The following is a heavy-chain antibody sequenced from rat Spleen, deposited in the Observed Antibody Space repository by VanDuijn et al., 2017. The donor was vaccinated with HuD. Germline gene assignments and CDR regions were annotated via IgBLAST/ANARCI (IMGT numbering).Heavy chain of an antibody. V-gene: IGHV3-3*01. CDR2: INNAGST. J-gene: IGHJ3*01. Sequence: EVQLQESGPGLVKPSQSLSLTCSVTGHSIKSSYRWNWIRKFPGNKLEWMGYINNAGSTNYNPSLKSQISISRDTSKNQFFLQVDSVTTEDTATYYCARSDGTHYYLPFADWGQGTLVTVSS. CDR1: GHSIKSSYR. CDR3: ARSDGTHYYLPFAD. D-gene: IGHD1-1*01.